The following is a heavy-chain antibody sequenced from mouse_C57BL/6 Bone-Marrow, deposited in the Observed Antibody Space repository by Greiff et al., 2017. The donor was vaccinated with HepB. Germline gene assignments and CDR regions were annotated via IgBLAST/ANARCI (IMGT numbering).Heavy chain of an antibody. CDR3: ARRASSGYPFAY. CDR2: FHPYNDDT. D-gene: IGHD3-2*02. J-gene: IGHJ3*01. CDR1: GYTFTTYP. V-gene: IGHV1-47*01. Sequence: VQRVESGAELVKPGASVKMSCKASGYTFTTYPIEWMKQNHGKSLEWIGNFHPYNDDTKYNEKFKGKATLTVEKSSSTVYLELSRLTSDDSAVYYCARRASSGYPFAYWGQGTLVTVSA.